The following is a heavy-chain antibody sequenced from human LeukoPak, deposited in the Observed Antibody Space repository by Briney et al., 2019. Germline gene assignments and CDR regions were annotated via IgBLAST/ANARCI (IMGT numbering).Heavy chain of an antibody. J-gene: IGHJ4*02. CDR2: IIPIFGTT. CDR1: GGTFISYA. CDR3: AREEFGGNWNQNYFDL. Sequence: SVKVSCKASGGTFISYAISWVRQAPGQGLEWMGGIIPIFGTTNYAQNFQGRVTITADESTSTAYMELTRLRYEDTAVYYCAREEFGGNWNQNYFDLWGQGTQVTVSS. D-gene: IGHD1-20*01. V-gene: IGHV1-69*13.